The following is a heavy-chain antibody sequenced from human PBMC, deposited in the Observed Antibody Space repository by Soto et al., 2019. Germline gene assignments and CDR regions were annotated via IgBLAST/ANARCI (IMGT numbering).Heavy chain of an antibody. CDR2: ISYDGSNK. CDR1: GFTFSGYA. CDR3: ARSENRRWHVFHY. V-gene: IGHV3-30*14. J-gene: IGHJ4*02. Sequence: QVQLVESGGGVVQPGRSLRLSCAASGFTFSGYAMHWVRQAPGKGLEWVAIISYDGSNKYYADSVKGRFTISRDNSKSTLSLQMISLRAEDTAVYYCARSENRRWHVFHYWGQGTLVTVSS.